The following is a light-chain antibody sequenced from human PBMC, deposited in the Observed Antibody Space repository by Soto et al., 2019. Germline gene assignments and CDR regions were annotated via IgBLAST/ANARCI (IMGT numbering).Light chain of an antibody. Sequence: DIQLTQSPSFLSASLGDRVTITCRASQGIGSYLAWYQQKPGKAPRLLIYAASTLESGVPSRFSGSGSGTEFTLTISGLQPDDFATYYCQQYMSYSFGQGTKVDIK. CDR2: AAS. CDR1: QGIGSY. CDR3: QQYMSYS. V-gene: IGKV1-9*01. J-gene: IGKJ1*01.